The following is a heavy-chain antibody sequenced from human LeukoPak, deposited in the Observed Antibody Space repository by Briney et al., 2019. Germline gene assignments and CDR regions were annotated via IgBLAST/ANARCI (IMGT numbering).Heavy chain of an antibody. CDR1: GVSISGFY. V-gene: IGHV4-4*08. D-gene: IGHD3-10*01. CDR2: SHTGGSI. Sequence: SETLSLTCAVSGVSISGFYWNWIRQPPRKGLEWVGYSHTGGSISSNPSLNSRVAFSMDTSKNQVSLRLNSVTATDTAVYYCARRRGGFGEGEFDYWGQGIPVTVST. J-gene: IGHJ4*02. CDR3: ARRRGGFGEGEFDY.